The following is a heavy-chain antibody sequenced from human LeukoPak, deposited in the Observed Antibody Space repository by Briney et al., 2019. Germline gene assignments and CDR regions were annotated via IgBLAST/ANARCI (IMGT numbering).Heavy chain of an antibody. Sequence: GGSLRLSCAASGFTFSSFAMSWVRQAPGKGLEWVSAISGSGGSTYYADSVKGRFTISRDNSKNTLYLQMNSLRAEDTAVYYCAKDPETDPDKLMDSYYFDYWGQGTLVTVSS. CDR1: GFTFSSFA. CDR3: AKDPETDPDKLMDSYYFDY. J-gene: IGHJ4*02. CDR2: ISGSGGST. V-gene: IGHV3-23*01. D-gene: IGHD2-8*01.